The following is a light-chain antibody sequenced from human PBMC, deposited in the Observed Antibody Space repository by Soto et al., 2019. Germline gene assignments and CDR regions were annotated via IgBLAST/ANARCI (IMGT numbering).Light chain of an antibody. CDR1: QSVSSN. CDR3: QQYHDWPPIT. CDR2: DAS. V-gene: IGKV3-15*01. Sequence: EIVMTQSPATLSVSPGERATLSCRASQSVSSNLAWYQQTPGQAPRLLIYDASTRATGIPARFSGSGAGTAFTLTLCSLQSEDFAVYHCQQYHDWPPITFGQGTRLEIK. J-gene: IGKJ5*01.